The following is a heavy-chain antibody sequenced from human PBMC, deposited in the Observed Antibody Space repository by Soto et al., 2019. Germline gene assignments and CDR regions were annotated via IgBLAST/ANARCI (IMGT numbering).Heavy chain of an antibody. CDR1: GGSISSSSYY. CDR3: ARIYLLPINWFDP. V-gene: IGHV4-39*01. D-gene: IGHD1-26*01. CDR2: IYYSGST. J-gene: IGHJ5*02. Sequence: SETLSLTCTVSGGSISSSSYYWGWIRQPPGKGLEWIGSIYYSGSTYYNPSLKSRVTISVDTSKNQFSLKLSSVTAADTAVYYCARIYLLPINWFDPWGQGTLVTVSS.